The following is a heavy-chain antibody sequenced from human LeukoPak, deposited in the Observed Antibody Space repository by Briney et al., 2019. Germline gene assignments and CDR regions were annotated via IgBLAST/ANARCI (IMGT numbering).Heavy chain of an antibody. CDR2: IKQDGSEK. V-gene: IGHV3-7*01. Sequence: AGGSLRLSCAASGFTFSSYWMSWVRQAPGKGLEWVANIKQDGSEKYYVDSVKGRFTISRDNAKNSLYLQMNSLRAEDTAVYYCVGFVLRYFDWLLRSFVGDAFDIWGQGTMVTVSS. CDR1: GFTFSSYW. CDR3: VGFVLRYFDWLLRSFVGDAFDI. D-gene: IGHD3-9*01. J-gene: IGHJ3*02.